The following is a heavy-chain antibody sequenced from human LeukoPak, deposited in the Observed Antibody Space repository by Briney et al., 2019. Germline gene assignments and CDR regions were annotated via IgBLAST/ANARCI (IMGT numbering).Heavy chain of an antibody. V-gene: IGHV1-46*01. CDR2: ISPSGGST. J-gene: IGHJ5*02. Sequence: GASVKVSCKAFGYTFTSNYMHWVRQAPGQGPEWMGVISPSGGSTTYAQKFQGRVTLTRDMSTSTDYLELSSLRSEDTAVYYCARGYEYQLLLIGGWFDPWGQGTLVTVSS. CDR3: ARGYEYQLLLIGGWFDP. CDR1: GYTFTSNY. D-gene: IGHD2-2*01.